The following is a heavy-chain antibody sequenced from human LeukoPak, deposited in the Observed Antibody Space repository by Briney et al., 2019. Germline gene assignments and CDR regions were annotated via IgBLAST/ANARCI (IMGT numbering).Heavy chain of an antibody. V-gene: IGHV1-24*01. J-gene: IGHJ3*02. CDR3: ATDRGPLTPYGGAFDI. CDR2: FDPEDGET. CDR1: GYTLTELS. Sequence: ASVKVSCKVSGYTLTELSMHWVRQAPGKGLEWTGGFDPEDGETIYAQKFQGRVTMTEDTSTDTAYMEPSSLRSEDTAAYYCATDRGPLTPYGGAFDIWGQGTMVTVSS. D-gene: IGHD3-10*01.